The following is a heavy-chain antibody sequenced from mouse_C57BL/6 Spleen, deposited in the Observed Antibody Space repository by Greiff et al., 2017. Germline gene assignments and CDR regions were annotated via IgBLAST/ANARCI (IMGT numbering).Heavy chain of an antibody. D-gene: IGHD1-1*01. V-gene: IGHV2-9-1*01. CDR3: ARIPLYYYGSSPGAMDY. CDR2: IWTGGGT. J-gene: IGHJ4*01. CDR1: GFSLTSYA. Sequence: VQRVESGPGLVAPSQSLSITCTVSGFSLTSYAISWVRQPPGKGLEWLGVIWTGGGTNYNSAPKSRLSISKDNSKSQVFLKMNSLQTDDTARYYCARIPLYYYGSSPGAMDYWGQGTSVTVSS.